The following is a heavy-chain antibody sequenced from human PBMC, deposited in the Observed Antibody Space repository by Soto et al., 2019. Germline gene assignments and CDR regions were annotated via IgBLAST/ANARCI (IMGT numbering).Heavy chain of an antibody. CDR2: ISGSGGST. Sequence: PGGSLRLSCAASGFRFSSFARSWVRQAPGKGLEWVSAISGSGGSTYYADSVKGRFTISRDNSKNTLYLQMNSLRAEDTAVYYCAKDLEGGDYYYYGMDVWGQGTTVTVSS. D-gene: IGHD4-17*01. CDR3: AKDLEGGDYYYYGMDV. CDR1: GFRFSSFA. V-gene: IGHV3-23*01. J-gene: IGHJ6*02.